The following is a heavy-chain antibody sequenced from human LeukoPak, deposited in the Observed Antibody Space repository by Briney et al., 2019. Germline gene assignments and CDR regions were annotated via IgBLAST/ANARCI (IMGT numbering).Heavy chain of an antibody. CDR3: ARGGYDILTGTSFFDP. CDR1: GFTFSDNY. Sequence: GGSLILSCAASGFTFSDNYMSWIRQAPGKGLEWVSYISSSGNYANYANSVKGRFTNSRDNAKNSLYLQMNSLRAEDTAVYYCARGGYDILTGTSFFDPWGQGTLVTVSS. CDR2: ISSSGNYA. V-gene: IGHV3-11*05. D-gene: IGHD3-9*01. J-gene: IGHJ5*02.